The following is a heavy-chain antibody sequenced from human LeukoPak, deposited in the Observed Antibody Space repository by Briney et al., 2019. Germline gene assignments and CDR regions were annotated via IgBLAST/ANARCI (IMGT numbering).Heavy chain of an antibody. CDR2: IYTTGST. V-gene: IGHV4-61*02. CDR3: ARGLGINYDSSGY. Sequence: SETLSLTCSVSGDSISSGSYYWSWIRQPAGKGLEWIGRIYTTGSTNYNPSLKSRVTISVDTSENQFSLKLSSVTAADTAVYYCARGLGINYDSSGYWGQGTLVTVSS. J-gene: IGHJ4*02. D-gene: IGHD3-22*01. CDR1: GDSISSGSYY.